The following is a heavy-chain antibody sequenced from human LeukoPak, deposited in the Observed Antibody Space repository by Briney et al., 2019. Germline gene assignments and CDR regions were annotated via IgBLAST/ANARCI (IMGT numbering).Heavy chain of an antibody. Sequence: ASVKVSCKASGYTFTNYAMNWVRQAPGQGLEWMGWINTNTGNPTYAHGFTGRFVFSLDASVNTAYLQISSLKAEDTAVYYCARDNADGEGRFSYWGQGTLVTVSS. CDR1: GYTFTNYA. V-gene: IGHV7-4-1*02. CDR3: ARDNADGEGRFSY. J-gene: IGHJ4*02. D-gene: IGHD3-10*01. CDR2: INTNTGNP.